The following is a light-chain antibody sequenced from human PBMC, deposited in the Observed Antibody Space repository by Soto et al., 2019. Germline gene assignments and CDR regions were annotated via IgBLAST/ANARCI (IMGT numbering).Light chain of an antibody. CDR3: QQYNSYSRT. Sequence: DIQMTHSPSTLSASVVDIFTITCRASQSISSWLAWYQQKPGKAPKLLIYKASSLESGVPSRFSGSGSGTEFTLTISSLQPDDFATYYCQQYNSYSRTFSQGTKVDIK. CDR2: KAS. V-gene: IGKV1-5*03. CDR1: QSISSW. J-gene: IGKJ1*01.